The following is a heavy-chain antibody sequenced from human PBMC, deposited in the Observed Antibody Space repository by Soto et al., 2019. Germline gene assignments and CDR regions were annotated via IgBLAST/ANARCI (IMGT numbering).Heavy chain of an antibody. CDR3: AKDRAFWFGEGGWFDP. Sequence: EVQLVESGGGLVQPGGSLRLSFAASGFIFDSFALSWVRQAPGKGLEWVSGIGGSGGRTYYADSVKGRFTISRDNSKNTLYLHMSSLSAEDTAIYYCAKDRAFWFGEGGWFDPWGQGTLVTVSS. J-gene: IGHJ5*02. CDR2: IGGSGGRT. V-gene: IGHV3-23*04. CDR1: GFIFDSFA. D-gene: IGHD3-10*01.